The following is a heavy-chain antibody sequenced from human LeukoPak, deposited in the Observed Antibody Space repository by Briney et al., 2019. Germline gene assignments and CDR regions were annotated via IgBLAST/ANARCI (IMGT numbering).Heavy chain of an antibody. CDR2: ISGGGATT. Sequence: GGSLRLSCAASGFTFSSYAMSWVRQAPGKGLEWVSDISGGGATTFYADSVKGRFTISRDNANNSLYLQMNSLRAEDTAVYYCARATRSYYYHAFDIWGQGTLVTVSS. V-gene: IGHV3-23*01. J-gene: IGHJ3*02. CDR1: GFTFSSYA. D-gene: IGHD3-22*01. CDR3: ARATRSYYYHAFDI.